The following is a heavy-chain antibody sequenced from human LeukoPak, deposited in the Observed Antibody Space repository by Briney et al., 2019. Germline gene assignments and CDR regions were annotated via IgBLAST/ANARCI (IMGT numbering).Heavy chain of an antibody. D-gene: IGHD2-15*01. CDR3: ARGLRYCSGGRCYFSPPYYYYMDV. J-gene: IGHJ6*03. CDR2: MDPNSGNT. CDR1: GYTFTSFD. Sequence: ASVKVSCKASGYTFTSFDMNWVRQAAGQGLEWMGWMDPNSGNTGYAQKFQGRVTMTRNTSISTAYMELSSLRSEDTAVYYCARGLRYCSGGRCYFSPPYYYYMDVWGKGTTVTISS. V-gene: IGHV1-8*01.